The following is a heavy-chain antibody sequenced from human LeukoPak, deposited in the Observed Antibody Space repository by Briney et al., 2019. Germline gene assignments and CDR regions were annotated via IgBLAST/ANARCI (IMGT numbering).Heavy chain of an antibody. V-gene: IGHV3-21*01. CDR2: ISSSSYI. J-gene: IGHJ3*02. Sequence: GGSLRLSCAASGFTFSSYSMNWVRQAPGKGLEWVSSISSSSYIYYADSVKGRFTISRDNAKNSLYLQMNSLRAEDTAVYYCARDEWGDAFDIWGQGTMVTVFS. D-gene: IGHD1-26*01. CDR3: ARDEWGDAFDI. CDR1: GFTFSSYS.